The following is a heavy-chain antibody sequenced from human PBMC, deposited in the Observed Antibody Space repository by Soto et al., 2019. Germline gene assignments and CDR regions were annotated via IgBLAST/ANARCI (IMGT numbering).Heavy chain of an antibody. V-gene: IGHV4-39*01. CDR2: IYYSGST. D-gene: IGHD3-3*01. CDR3: ARHREWLSPMNLFDP. Sequence: ETLSLTCTVSGGSVSSTSHYWGWIRQAPGKGLEWIGSIYYSGSTYYNPSLKSRVTISVDTSKNQFFRKLSSVTAADTAIYYCARHREWLSPMNLFDPWGQGTLVTVSS. J-gene: IGHJ5*02. CDR1: GGSVSSTSHY.